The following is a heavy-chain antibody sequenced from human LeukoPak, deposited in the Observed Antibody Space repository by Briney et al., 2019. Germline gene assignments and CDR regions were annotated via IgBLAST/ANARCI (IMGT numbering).Heavy chain of an antibody. Sequence: SETLSLTCTVSGGSISSSSYYWSWIRQPPGKGLEWIGEINHSGSTNYNPSLKSRVTISVDTSKNQFSLKLSSVTAADTAVYYCASTNYYDSSGYPFDYWGQGTLVTVSS. J-gene: IGHJ4*02. D-gene: IGHD3-22*01. CDR2: INHSGST. V-gene: IGHV4-39*07. CDR1: GGSISSSSYY. CDR3: ASTNYYDSSGYPFDY.